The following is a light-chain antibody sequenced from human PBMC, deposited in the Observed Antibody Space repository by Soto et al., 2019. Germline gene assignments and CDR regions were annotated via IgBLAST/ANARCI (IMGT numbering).Light chain of an antibody. CDR3: SSLTTSFTYV. V-gene: IGLV2-14*01. J-gene: IGLJ1*01. Sequence: QSARTQPASVSGSPGQSVAISCTGTSSDDGAYNYISWYQQHPGKAPKLLLSEVSNRPSGVSDRFSGSKSGNTASLTISELQAEDEADYYCSSLTTSFTYVFGTGTKVTVL. CDR2: EVS. CDR1: SSDDGAYNY.